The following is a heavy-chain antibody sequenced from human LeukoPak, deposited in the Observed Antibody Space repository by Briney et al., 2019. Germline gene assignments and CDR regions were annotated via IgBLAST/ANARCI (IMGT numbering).Heavy chain of an antibody. CDR2: VSGYDGNT. CDR1: GYTFTSYD. Sequence: ASVKVSCKASGYTFTSYDINWVRQAPGQGLEWMGWVSGYDGNTNYAQKFEGRVAMTTDTSSSTAYMELRSLKSDDTAIYYCARGDWFDPWGQGTLVTVSS. V-gene: IGHV1-18*01. CDR3: ARGDWFDP. D-gene: IGHD2-21*01. J-gene: IGHJ5*02.